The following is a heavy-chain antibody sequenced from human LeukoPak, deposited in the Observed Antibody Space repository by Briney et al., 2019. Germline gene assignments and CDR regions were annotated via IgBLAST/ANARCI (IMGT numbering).Heavy chain of an antibody. CDR2: IYYTGSA. CDR1: GASISSSSYF. J-gene: IGHJ4*02. V-gene: IGHV4-39*01. D-gene: IGHD3-22*01. CDR3: VRHPDYYDSSGYYPN. Sequence: PSETLSLTCAVSGASISSSSYFWAWVRQPPGKGLEWIASIYYTGSAYYNPSLKSRVTISVDTSKNQFSLKLSSVTAADTAVYYCVRHPDYYDSSGYYPNWGQGTLVTVSS.